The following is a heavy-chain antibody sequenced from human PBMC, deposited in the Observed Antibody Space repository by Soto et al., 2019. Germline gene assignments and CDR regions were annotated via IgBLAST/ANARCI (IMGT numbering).Heavy chain of an antibody. D-gene: IGHD1-7*01. CDR2: IYHSGST. CDR1: GGSISSGGYS. J-gene: IGHJ6*02. CDR3: ARTGTTSYYYGVDV. V-gene: IGHV4-30-2*01. Sequence: SETLSLTCAVSGGSISSGGYSWSWIRQPPGKGLEWIGYIYHSGSTYYSPSLKSRVTISVDRSKNQFSLKLSSVTAADTAVYYCARTGTTSYYYGVDVWGQGTTVTVSS.